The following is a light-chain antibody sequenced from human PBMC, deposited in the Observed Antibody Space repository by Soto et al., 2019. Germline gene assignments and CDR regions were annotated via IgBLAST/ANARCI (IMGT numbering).Light chain of an antibody. CDR3: QQYYSIPLT. CDR1: QSISRW. Sequence: DIQMTKSHSTLSASVGDRVTVTCRASQSISRWLAWYQQKPGQPPKLLIYWASTRESGVPDRFSGSGSGTDFTLTISSLQAEDVAHYYCQQYYSIPLTFGQGTKVDIK. CDR2: WAS. J-gene: IGKJ1*01. V-gene: IGKV1-5*03.